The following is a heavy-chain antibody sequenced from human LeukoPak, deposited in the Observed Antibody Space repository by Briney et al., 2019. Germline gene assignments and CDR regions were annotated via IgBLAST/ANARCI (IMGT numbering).Heavy chain of an antibody. Sequence: GGSLRLSCAASGFTFSSYSMHWVRQAPGKGLEWVSYISSTGTTIYYADSVKGRFTISRDNAKNSLYLQMNSLRAEDTAVYYCAGGSGFRTFFGFWGQGSLVTVSS. V-gene: IGHV3-48*01. D-gene: IGHD3-10*01. CDR3: AGGSGFRTFFGF. CDR1: GFTFSSYS. CDR2: ISSTGTTI. J-gene: IGHJ4*02.